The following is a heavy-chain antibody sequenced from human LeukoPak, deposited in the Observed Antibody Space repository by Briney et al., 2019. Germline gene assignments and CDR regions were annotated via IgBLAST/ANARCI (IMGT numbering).Heavy chain of an antibody. J-gene: IGHJ5*02. D-gene: IGHD2-2*01. V-gene: IGHV1-2*02. CDR3: AREYQLLGTVYNYFDP. CDR1: GYTFTGYY. CDR2: INPNSGGT. Sequence: GASVKVSCKASGYTFTGYYMHWVRQAPGQGLEWMGWINPNSGGTNYAQKFQGRVTMTRDTSISTAYMELSRLRSEDTAVYYCAREYQLLGTVYNYFDPWGQGTLVTVSS.